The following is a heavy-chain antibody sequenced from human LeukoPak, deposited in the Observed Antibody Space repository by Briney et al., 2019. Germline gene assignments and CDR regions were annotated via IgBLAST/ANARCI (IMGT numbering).Heavy chain of an antibody. V-gene: IGHV3-74*01. D-gene: IGHD3-22*01. CDR3: ARDPSYYDSSGCDY. Sequence: GGSLRLSCAASVFTFSNYWMHWVRQAPGKGLVWVSRINSDGSSTSNADSVKGRFTISRDNAKNTLYLQMNSLRAEDTAVYYCARDPSYYDSSGCDYWGQGTLVTVSS. CDR1: VFTFSNYW. J-gene: IGHJ4*02. CDR2: INSDGSST.